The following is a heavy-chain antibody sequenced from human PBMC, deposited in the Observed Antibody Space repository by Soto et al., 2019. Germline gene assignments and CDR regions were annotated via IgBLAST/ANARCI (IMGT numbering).Heavy chain of an antibody. J-gene: IGHJ2*01. CDR3: AREFYTSTWNNVTYLDL. CDR2: SVPIFGTP. CDR1: GGSFTTYP. Sequence: QVQLVQSEAEVRKPGSSVKVSCKVSGGSFTTYPISWVRQPPGQGLEWMGASVPIFGTPNYALKFQDRVTIAADSSTTTMYMELRGLKSEDTAVYYCAREFYTSTWNNVTYLDLWGRGTLVAVSS. D-gene: IGHD1-1*01. V-gene: IGHV1-69*06.